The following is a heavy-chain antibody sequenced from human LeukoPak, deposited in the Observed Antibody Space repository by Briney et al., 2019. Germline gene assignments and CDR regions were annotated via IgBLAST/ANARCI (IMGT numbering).Heavy chain of an antibody. J-gene: IGHJ5*02. CDR3: AREGVGATHWFDP. CDR1: GGTFSSYA. CDR2: IIPIFGTA. D-gene: IGHD1-26*01. Sequence: ASVKVSCKASGGTFSSYAISWVRQAPGQGLEWMGGIIPIFGTANYAQKFQGRVTITADESTSTAYMELSSLRSEDTAVYYCAREGVGATHWFDPWGQGTLVTVSS. V-gene: IGHV1-69*13.